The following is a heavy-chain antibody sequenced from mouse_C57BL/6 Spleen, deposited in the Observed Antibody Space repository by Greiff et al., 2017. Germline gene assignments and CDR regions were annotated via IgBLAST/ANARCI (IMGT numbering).Heavy chain of an antibody. Sequence: QVQLQQPGAELVKPGASVKMSCKASGYTFTSYWITWVKQRPGQGLEWIGDIYPGSGSTNYNEKFKSKATLTVDTSSSTAYMQRSSLTSEDSAVYYCAREEIDYDGYYEAWFAYWGQGTLVTVSA. V-gene: IGHV1-55*01. CDR2: IYPGSGST. D-gene: IGHD2-3*01. J-gene: IGHJ3*01. CDR3: AREEIDYDGYYEAWFAY. CDR1: GYTFTSYW.